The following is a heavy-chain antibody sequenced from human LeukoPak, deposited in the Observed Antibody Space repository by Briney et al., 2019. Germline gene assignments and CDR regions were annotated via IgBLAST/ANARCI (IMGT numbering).Heavy chain of an antibody. CDR3: ARVGVDYYDRVLGREDYFDY. Sequence: PGGSLRLSCAASGFTFSSYAMSWVRQAPGKGLEWVSAISGSGGSTYYADSVKGRFTISRDNSKNTLYLQMNSLRADDTAVYYCARVGVDYYDRVLGREDYFDYWGQGTLVTVSS. CDR2: ISGSGGST. CDR1: GFTFSSYA. V-gene: IGHV3-23*01. J-gene: IGHJ4*02. D-gene: IGHD3-22*01.